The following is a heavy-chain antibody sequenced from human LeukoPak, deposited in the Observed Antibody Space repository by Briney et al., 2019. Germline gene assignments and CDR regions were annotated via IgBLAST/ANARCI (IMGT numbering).Heavy chain of an antibody. D-gene: IGHD2-2*01. CDR2: ISSSSSTI. J-gene: IGHJ4*02. Sequence: GSLRLSCIASGFTFSTYNMNWVRQAPGKGLEWVSYISSSSSTIYYADSVKGRFTISRDNAKNSLYLQMISLRDEDTALYFCARSSNYFDYWGLGTLVTVSS. V-gene: IGHV3-48*02. CDR3: ARSSNYFDY. CDR1: GFTFSTYN.